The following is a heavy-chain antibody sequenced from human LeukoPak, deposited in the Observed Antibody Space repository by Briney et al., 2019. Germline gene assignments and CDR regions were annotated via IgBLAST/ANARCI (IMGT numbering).Heavy chain of an antibody. CDR1: GFTFTSYS. Sequence: GGSLRLSSAASGFTFTSYSTNWVRQAPGKGLEWVSSISSSSSYIHYADSVKGRFTLSRDNAKNSLYLQMNSLRAEDTAVYYCARVGGYSGYAQSWGQGTLVTVSP. CDR3: ARVGGYSGYAQS. D-gene: IGHD5-12*01. CDR2: ISSSSSYI. V-gene: IGHV3-21*01. J-gene: IGHJ4*02.